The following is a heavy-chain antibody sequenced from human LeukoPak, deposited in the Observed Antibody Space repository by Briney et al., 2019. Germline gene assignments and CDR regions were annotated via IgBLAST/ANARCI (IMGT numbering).Heavy chain of an antibody. D-gene: IGHD4-11*01. Sequence: GESLKISCKASGYTFTSYWIGWVRQMPGKGLEWMGIIYPGDSDTRYSPSFRGQVTISADKSISTAYLQWSSLKASDTAMYYCATVTTSDFDYWGQGTLVTLSS. V-gene: IGHV5-51*01. J-gene: IGHJ4*02. CDR2: IYPGDSDT. CDR1: GYTFTSYW. CDR3: ATVTTSDFDY.